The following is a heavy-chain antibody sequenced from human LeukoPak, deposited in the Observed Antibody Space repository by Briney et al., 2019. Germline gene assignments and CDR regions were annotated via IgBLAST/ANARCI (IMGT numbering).Heavy chain of an antibody. V-gene: IGHV5-51*01. D-gene: IGHD2-15*01. CDR3: ARHRLQGISRRIWFDP. J-gene: IGHJ5*02. Sequence: PGESLKISCKGSGYSFTSYWIGWVRQMPGKGLEWMGIIFTGDSDTRYSPSFQGQVTISADKSISTAYLQWSSLKASDTAMYYCARHRLQGISRRIWFDPWGQGTLVTVSS. CDR1: GYSFTSYW. CDR2: IFTGDSDT.